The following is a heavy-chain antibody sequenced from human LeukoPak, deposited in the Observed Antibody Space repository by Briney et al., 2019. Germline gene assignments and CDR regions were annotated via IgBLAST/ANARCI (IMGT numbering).Heavy chain of an antibody. CDR1: GGSISSSSYY. CDR2: IYHSGST. D-gene: IGHD3-10*01. CDR3: ATYGSGYYFDY. V-gene: IGHV4-39*07. Sequence: SETLSLTCTVSGGSISSSSYYWGWIRQPPGKGLEWIGSIYHSGSTYYNPSLKSRVTISVDTSKNQFSLKLSSVTAADTAVYYCATYGSGYYFDYWGQGTLVTVSS. J-gene: IGHJ4*02.